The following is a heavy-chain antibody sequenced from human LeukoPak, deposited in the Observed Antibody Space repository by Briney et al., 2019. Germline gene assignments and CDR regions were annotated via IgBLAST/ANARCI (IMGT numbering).Heavy chain of an antibody. J-gene: IGHJ4*02. CDR3: ARHAGTTKGVVDFDY. V-gene: IGHV5-51*01. Sequence: GESLKISCKGSGYSFTSYWIGWVRQMPGKGLEWMGIIYPGDSDTRYSPSFQGQVTISADKSISTAYLQWSSLKASDTAMYYCARHAGTTKGVVDFDYWGQGTLVTVSS. D-gene: IGHD1-1*01. CDR2: IYPGDSDT. CDR1: GYSFTSYW.